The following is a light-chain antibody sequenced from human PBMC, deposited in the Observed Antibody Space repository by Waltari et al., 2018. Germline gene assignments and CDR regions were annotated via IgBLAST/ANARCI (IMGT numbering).Light chain of an antibody. CDR2: KTF. J-gene: IGKJ2*01. Sequence: DIQLTQSPSTLSASVADRVTITCRASQTISRWLAWYQQKPGKAPKLLISKTFSLERGVPSRFSGSGSGTEATLTISSLQPDDFATYYCQQHDTSSRTYAFGQGTKLEIK. V-gene: IGKV1-5*03. CDR1: QTISRW. CDR3: QQHDTSSRTYA.